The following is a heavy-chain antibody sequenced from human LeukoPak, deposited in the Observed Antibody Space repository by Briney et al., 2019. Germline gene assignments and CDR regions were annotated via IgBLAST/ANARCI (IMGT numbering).Heavy chain of an antibody. V-gene: IGHV4-4*07. J-gene: IGHJ6*02. CDR1: GGSISSYY. CDR2: IYTSGST. Sequence: SETLSLTCTVSGGSISSYYWSWLRQPAGKGLEWIGRIYTSGSTNYNPSLKSRVTTSVDTSKNQFSLNLSSVTAADTAVHYCARALLYRGSGSPLSYYGMDVWGQGTTVTVSS. CDR3: ARALLYRGSGSPLSYYGMDV. D-gene: IGHD3-10*01.